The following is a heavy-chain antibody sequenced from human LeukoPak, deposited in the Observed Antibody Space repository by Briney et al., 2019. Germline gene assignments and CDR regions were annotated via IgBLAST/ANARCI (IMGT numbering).Heavy chain of an antibody. D-gene: IGHD2-21*02. Sequence: ASVKVSCKASGGTFSSYAISWVRQAPGQGLEWMGGIIPIFGTANYAQKFQGRVTITTDESTSTAYMELSSLRSEDTAVYYCARGPRPAFCGGVCSPLYFDSWGQGTLVTVSS. CDR3: ARGPRPAFCGGVCSPLYFDS. CDR1: GGTFSSYA. V-gene: IGHV1-69*05. CDR2: IIPIFGTA. J-gene: IGHJ4*02.